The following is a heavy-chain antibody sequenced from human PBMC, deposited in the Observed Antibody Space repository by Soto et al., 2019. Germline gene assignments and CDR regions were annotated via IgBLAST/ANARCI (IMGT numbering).Heavy chain of an antibody. Sequence: GASVKVSCKASGYTFTSYYMHWVRQAPGQGLEWMGIINPSGGSTSYAQKFQGRVTMTRDTSTSTVYMELSSLRSEDTAVYYCARGPPTYYYDSSESRMDVWGQGTTVTVSS. D-gene: IGHD3-22*01. J-gene: IGHJ6*02. CDR3: ARGPPTYYYDSSESRMDV. CDR2: INPSGGST. V-gene: IGHV1-46*01. CDR1: GYTFTSYY.